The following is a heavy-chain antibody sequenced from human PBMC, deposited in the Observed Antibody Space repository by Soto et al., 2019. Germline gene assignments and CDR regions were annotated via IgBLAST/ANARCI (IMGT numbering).Heavy chain of an antibody. D-gene: IGHD2-21*01. Sequence: PSETLSLTCTVSGGSVSSGSYYWSWIRQPPGKGLECVGYIYYAGTTRYNPSLESRVTISLDTSKNQFSLRLSSVTAADTALYFCARLGACYQALDPWGRGTLVTVSS. CDR1: GGSVSSGSYY. CDR2: IYYAGTT. J-gene: IGHJ5*02. CDR3: ARLGACYQALDP. V-gene: IGHV4-61*01.